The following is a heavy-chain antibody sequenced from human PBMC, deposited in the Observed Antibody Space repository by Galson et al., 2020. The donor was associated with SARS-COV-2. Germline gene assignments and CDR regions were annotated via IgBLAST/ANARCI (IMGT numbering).Heavy chain of an antibody. CDR2: ISGSGYTI. V-gene: IGHV3-48*03. Sequence: GESLKISCAAAGITINNYEMNWVRQAPGKGLEGGSYISGSGYTIHYADSEKGRFTSTKDNANNSLYLQMNSLRAEDTRVYYCAREDSNRWYIFDNWGQGTLVTVSS. CDR1: GITINNYE. CDR3: AREDSNRWYIFDN. D-gene: IGHD6-13*01. J-gene: IGHJ4*02.